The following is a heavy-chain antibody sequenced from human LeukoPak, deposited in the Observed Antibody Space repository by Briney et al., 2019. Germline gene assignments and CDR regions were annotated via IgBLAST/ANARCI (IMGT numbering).Heavy chain of an antibody. J-gene: IGHJ4*02. Sequence: ASVKVSCKASGYTFSDFYVHWVRQAPGQGLEWMGWIIPMFGTTNYAQKFQGRVTITADESTSTAYVELSSLRSEDTAIYYCARDTVASLDYWGQGTLVTVSS. D-gene: IGHD6-19*01. CDR2: IIPMFGTT. V-gene: IGHV1-69*13. CDR3: ARDTVASLDY. CDR1: GYTFSDFY.